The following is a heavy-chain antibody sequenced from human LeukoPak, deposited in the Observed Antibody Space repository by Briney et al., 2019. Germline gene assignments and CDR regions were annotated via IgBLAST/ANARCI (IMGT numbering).Heavy chain of an antibody. CDR2: IIPVLAPP. J-gene: IGHJ2*01. V-gene: IGHV1-69*01. CDR3: ARSDYGEYSLQFNYFDL. Sequence: SVKVSCKASGGTFSNYAISWVRQAPGQGLEWIGGIIPVLAPPSYAQSFQGRVTISADESTSTAYMDLSSLRPEDTAVYYCARSDYGEYSLQFNYFDLWGRGTLVTVSS. CDR1: GGTFSNYA. D-gene: IGHD4-17*01.